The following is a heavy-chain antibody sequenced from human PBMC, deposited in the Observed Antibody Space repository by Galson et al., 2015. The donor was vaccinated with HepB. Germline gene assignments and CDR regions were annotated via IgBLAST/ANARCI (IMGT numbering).Heavy chain of an antibody. J-gene: IGHJ4*02. CDR3: ARENPGTFDY. V-gene: IGHV3-23*01. D-gene: IGHD1-1*01. CDR1: GFTFNRYA. Sequence: SLRLSCAASGFTFNRYAMNWVRQAPGKGLEWVSAISGSGGNTHYADSVKGRFTISRDNSKNTLYLQMSSLRAEDTAVYYCARENPGTFDYWGQGTLVTVSS. CDR2: ISGSGGNT.